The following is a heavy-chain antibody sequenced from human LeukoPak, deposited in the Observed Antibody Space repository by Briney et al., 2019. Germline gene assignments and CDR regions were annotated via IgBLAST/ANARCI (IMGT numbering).Heavy chain of an antibody. CDR3: AKGQELDDGVFDS. D-gene: IGHD1-1*01. CDR2: IRSNGGTT. CDR1: GFTFSSLA. V-gene: IGHV3-23*01. Sequence: PGGSLRLSCTASGFTFSSLAMTWVRQAPGKGLEWVSTIRSNGGTTYNADSVKGRFTISRDNSKNTLYLELNSLRVEDTATFYCAKGQELDDGVFDSWGQGTMVTVSS. J-gene: IGHJ4*02.